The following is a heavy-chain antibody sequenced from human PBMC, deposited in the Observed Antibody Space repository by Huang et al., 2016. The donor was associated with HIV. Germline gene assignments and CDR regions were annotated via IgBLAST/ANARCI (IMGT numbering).Heavy chain of an antibody. D-gene: IGHD3-10*01. Sequence: EVQLVESGGGLVQPGGSLRLSCAASGFTFSSYWMHWVRQVPGKGLVGVAKIKSDGRSTSDADSVKGRFTISRDNAKNTLYLQMNSLRAEDTAVYYCARGSRQGKYYYGSGTAYWGQGTLVTVSS. CDR1: GFTFSSYW. V-gene: IGHV3-74*01. J-gene: IGHJ4*02. CDR2: IKSDGRST. CDR3: ARGSRQGKYYYGSGTAY.